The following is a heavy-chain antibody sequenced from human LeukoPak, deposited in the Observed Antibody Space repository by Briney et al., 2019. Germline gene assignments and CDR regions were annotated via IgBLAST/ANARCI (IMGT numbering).Heavy chain of an antibody. V-gene: IGHV3-30*02. J-gene: IGHJ4*02. CDR2: IRYDGS. Sequence: GGSLRLSCAASGFIFRNYGMHWVRQAPGKGLEWVACIRYDGSKYADSVKGRFTISRDDSNNMAYLQMDSLRNEDTAVYYCTREDWDFDSWGQGTPVSVSS. D-gene: IGHD3/OR15-3a*01. CDR3: TREDWDFDS. CDR1: GFIFRNYG.